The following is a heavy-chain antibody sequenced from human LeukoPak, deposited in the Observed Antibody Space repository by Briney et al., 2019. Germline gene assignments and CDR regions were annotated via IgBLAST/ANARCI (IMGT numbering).Heavy chain of an antibody. D-gene: IGHD3-16*02. V-gene: IGHV3-23*01. CDR3: ARANYAYVWGTYRYTHIDY. J-gene: IGHJ4*02. CDR2: ISGSGGGT. Sequence: GGSLRLSCAASGFTFCTYAMSWVRQAPGKGLEWVSGISGSGGGTYFADSVKGRFTISRDNSKNTLYLQMNSLRAEDTAVFYCARANYAYVWGTYRYTHIDYWGQGTLVTVSS. CDR1: GFTFCTYA.